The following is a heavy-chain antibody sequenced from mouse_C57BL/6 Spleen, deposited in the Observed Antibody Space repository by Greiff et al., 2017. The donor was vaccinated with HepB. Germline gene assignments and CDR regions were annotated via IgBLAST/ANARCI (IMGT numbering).Heavy chain of an antibody. D-gene: IGHD1-1*01. CDR3: ARHGYYGSSRARDWYFDV. V-gene: IGHV5-6*01. CDR2: ISSGGSYT. Sequence: EVKLVESGGDLVKPGGSLKLSCAASGFTFSSYGMSWVRQTPDKRLEWVATISSGGSYTYYPDSVKGRFTISRDNAKNTLYLQMSSLKSEDTAMYYCARHGYYGSSRARDWYFDVWGTGTTVTVSS. J-gene: IGHJ1*03. CDR1: GFTFSSYG.